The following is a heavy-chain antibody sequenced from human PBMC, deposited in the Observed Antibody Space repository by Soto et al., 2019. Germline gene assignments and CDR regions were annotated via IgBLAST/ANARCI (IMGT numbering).Heavy chain of an antibody. CDR1: GGSISSSSYY. V-gene: IGHV4-61*05. D-gene: IGHD6-19*01. Sequence: SETLSLTCTVSGGSISSSSYYWGWIRQPPGKGLEWIGYIYHSGSTNYNPSLKSRVTISVDTSKNQFSLSLTSVTAADTAVYYCARLSAAWFDPWGQGTLVTVSS. CDR3: ARLSAAWFDP. J-gene: IGHJ5*02. CDR2: IYHSGST.